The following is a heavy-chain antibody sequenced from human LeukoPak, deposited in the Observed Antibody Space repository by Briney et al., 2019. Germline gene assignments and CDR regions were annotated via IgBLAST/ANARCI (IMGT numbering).Heavy chain of an antibody. CDR2: IYYSRST. CDR3: ARGRVSSSTWYSTYYYYFYMDV. CDR1: GGSISSYY. D-gene: IGHD4-11*01. J-gene: IGHJ6*03. V-gene: IGHV4-59*01. Sequence: SETLSLTCTVSGGSISSYYWSWIRQPPGKGLEWIGYIYYSRSTNYNPSLKSRVTISVDTSKNQFSLKLSSVTAADTAVYFCARGRVSSSTWYSTYYYYFYMDVWGKGTTVTVSS.